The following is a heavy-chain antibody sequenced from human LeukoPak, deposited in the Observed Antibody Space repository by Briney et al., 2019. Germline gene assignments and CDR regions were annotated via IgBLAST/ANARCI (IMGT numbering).Heavy chain of an antibody. CDR3: AREGMPTGWLDP. D-gene: IGHD1-1*01. CDR2: IYTSGST. Sequence: SETLSLTCTVSGGSISSGSYYWSWIRQPAGKGLEWIGRIYTSGSTNYNPSLKSRVTISVDTSKNQFSLKLSSVTAADTAVYYCAREGMPTGWLDPWGQGTLVTVSS. CDR1: GGSISSGSYY. J-gene: IGHJ5*02. V-gene: IGHV4-61*02.